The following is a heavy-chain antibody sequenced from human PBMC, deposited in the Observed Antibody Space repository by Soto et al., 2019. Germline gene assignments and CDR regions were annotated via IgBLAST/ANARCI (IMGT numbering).Heavy chain of an antibody. J-gene: IGHJ4*02. CDR3: AGGRNHFNTSGLFDF. V-gene: IGHV4-30-2*01. CDR1: GDSVSSDGYS. D-gene: IGHD6-19*01. Sequence: HLRLQESGPGLVKPSQTLSLTCAVSGDSVSSDGYSWSWLRQTPGKGPEWIGYIYHTGSTYSNPSLKSRVTVSLDRSKNHFSLQMTSMTAADTAVYYCAGGRNHFNTSGLFDFWGQGTLVSVS. CDR2: IYHTGST.